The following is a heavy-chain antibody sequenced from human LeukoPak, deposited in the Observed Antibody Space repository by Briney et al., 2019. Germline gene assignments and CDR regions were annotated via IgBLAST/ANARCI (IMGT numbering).Heavy chain of an antibody. Sequence: GGSLRLSCAASGLTFSSDWMHWVRQAPGKGLVWVSRINSDGSSTSYADSVKGRFTISRDNAKNTLYLQMNSLRVEDTAVYYCARRAGAYTHPYDYWGQGTLVTVS. V-gene: IGHV3-74*01. CDR3: ARRAGAYTHPYDY. D-gene: IGHD3-16*01. J-gene: IGHJ4*02. CDR2: INSDGSST. CDR1: GLTFSSDW.